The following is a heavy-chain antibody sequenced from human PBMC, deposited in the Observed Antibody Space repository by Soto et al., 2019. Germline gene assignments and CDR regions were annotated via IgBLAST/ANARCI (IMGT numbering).Heavy chain of an antibody. J-gene: IGHJ5*02. D-gene: IGHD4-17*01. Sequence: QVQLQESGPGLVKPSETLSLTCTVSGGSISSYYWSWIRQPPGKGLEWIGYIYYSGITNYNPSLKSRVTISVDTSKNQFSLKLSSVTAADTAVYYCARTTVTTHGSWFDPWGQGTLVTVSS. CDR2: IYYSGIT. CDR3: ARTTVTTHGSWFDP. V-gene: IGHV4-59*08. CDR1: GGSISSYY.